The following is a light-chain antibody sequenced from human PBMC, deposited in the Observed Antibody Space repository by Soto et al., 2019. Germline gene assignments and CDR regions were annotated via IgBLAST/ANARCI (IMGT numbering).Light chain of an antibody. J-gene: IGLJ1*01. CDR3: SSYAGSNNYV. Sequence: QSALTQPPSASGSPGQSVTISCTGTSSDVGGYNSVSWYQHHPGKAPKLMIYEVSKRPSGVPDRFSGSKSANTASLTVSWLQAEDEADYYCSSYAGSNNYVCGTGTKVTVL. V-gene: IGLV2-8*01. CDR1: SSDVGGYNS. CDR2: EVS.